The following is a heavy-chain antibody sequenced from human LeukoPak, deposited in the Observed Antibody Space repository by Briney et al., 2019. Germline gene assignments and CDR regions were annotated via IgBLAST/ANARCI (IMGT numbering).Heavy chain of an antibody. J-gene: IGHJ4*02. V-gene: IGHV1-2*02. CDR2: VNPNNGGT. CDR3: ARGYCSGGGCYELDY. Sequence: ASVKVSCKASGYTFTGYYIHLVRQAPGQGLEWMGWVNPNNGGTNYAQKFQGRVTMTRDTSISTAYMEVSRLRSDDTAVYYCARGYCSGGGCYELDYWGQGTLVTVSS. CDR1: GYTFTGYY. D-gene: IGHD2-15*01.